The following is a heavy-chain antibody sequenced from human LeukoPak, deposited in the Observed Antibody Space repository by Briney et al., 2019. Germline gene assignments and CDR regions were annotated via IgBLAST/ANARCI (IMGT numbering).Heavy chain of an antibody. J-gene: IGHJ4*02. V-gene: IGHV3-23*01. CDR2: ISGGGGST. Sequence: GGSLRLSCAASGFTFTSYPMNWVRQAPGKGLEWVSTISGGGGSTYYADSVKGRFTISRDNSKNTLYLQMNSLRAEDTAVYYCATLVGDRKGVDYWGQGTLVTVSS. CDR3: ATLVGDRKGVDY. D-gene: IGHD1-26*01. CDR1: GFTFTSYP.